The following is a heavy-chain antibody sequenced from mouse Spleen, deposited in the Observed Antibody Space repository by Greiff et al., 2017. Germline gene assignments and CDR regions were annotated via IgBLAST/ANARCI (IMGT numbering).Heavy chain of an antibody. J-gene: IGHJ4*01. V-gene: IGHV1-63*01. Sequence: QVQLKESGAELVRPGTSVKMSCKASGYTFTNYWIGWAKQRPGHGLEWIGDIYPGGGYTNYNEKFKGKATLTADKSSSTAYMQFSSLTSEDSAIYYCARYNYGNPYAMDYWGQGTSVTVSS. CDR3: ARYNYGNPYAMDY. CDR2: IYPGGGYT. CDR1: GYTFTNYW. D-gene: IGHD2-1*01.